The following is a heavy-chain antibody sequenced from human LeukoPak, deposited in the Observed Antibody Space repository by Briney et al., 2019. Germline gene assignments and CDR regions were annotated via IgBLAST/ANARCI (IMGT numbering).Heavy chain of an antibody. Sequence: SVKVSCKASGGTFSSYAISWVRQAPGQGLEWMGGIIPIFGTANYAQKFQGRVTITTDESTSTAYMELSRLRSEDTAVYYCARDRRIAAAGFDYWGQGTLVTVSS. D-gene: IGHD6-13*01. CDR3: ARDRRIAAAGFDY. J-gene: IGHJ4*02. V-gene: IGHV1-69*05. CDR1: GGTFSSYA. CDR2: IIPIFGTA.